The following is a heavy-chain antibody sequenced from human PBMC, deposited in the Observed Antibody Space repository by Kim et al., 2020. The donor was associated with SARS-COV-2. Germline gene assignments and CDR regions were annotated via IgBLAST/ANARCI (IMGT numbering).Heavy chain of an antibody. CDR2: ISYDGSNK. D-gene: IGHD2-8*01. CDR3: ATDLARCLASRYFYGMDV. Sequence: GGSLRLSCAASGFTFRNYALHWVRQAPGKGPEWVSVISYDGSNKYYADSVRGRFTISRDNSKDTRYLHMNSLRIDDTGLYYCATDLARCLASRYFYGMDVWGQGPTVTVSS. V-gene: IGHV3-30-3*01. CDR1: GFTFRNYA. J-gene: IGHJ6*02.